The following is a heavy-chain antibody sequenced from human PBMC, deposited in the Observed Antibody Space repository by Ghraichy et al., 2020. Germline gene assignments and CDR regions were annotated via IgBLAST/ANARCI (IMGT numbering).Heavy chain of an antibody. Sequence: SETLSLTCAVYGGSFSGYYWSWIRQPPGKGLEWIGEINHSGSTNYNPSLKSRVTISVDTSKNQFSLKLSSVTAADTAVYYCARVRRGGYDRYYYYYYGMDVWGQGTTVTVSS. CDR1: GGSFSGYY. CDR3: ARVRRGGYDRYYYYYYGMDV. CDR2: INHSGST. V-gene: IGHV4-34*01. D-gene: IGHD5-12*01. J-gene: IGHJ6*02.